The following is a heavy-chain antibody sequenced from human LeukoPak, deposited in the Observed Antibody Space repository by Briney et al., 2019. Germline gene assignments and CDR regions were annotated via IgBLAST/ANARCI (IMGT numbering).Heavy chain of an antibody. D-gene: IGHD3-10*01. V-gene: IGHV4-39*07. CDR3: ARSRYYYGSGSPKEGFDY. CDR1: GGSISSSSYY. J-gene: IGHJ4*02. Sequence: PSETLSLTCTVSGGSISSSSYYWGWIRQPPGKGLEWTGSIYHSGSTYYNPSLRSRVTISVDTSKNQFSLKLSSVTAADTAVYYCARSRYYYGSGSPKEGFDYWGQGTLVTVSS. CDR2: IYHSGST.